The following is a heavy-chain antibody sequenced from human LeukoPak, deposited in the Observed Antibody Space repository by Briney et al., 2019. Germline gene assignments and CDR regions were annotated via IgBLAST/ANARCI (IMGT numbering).Heavy chain of an antibody. CDR2: IYYSGST. D-gene: IGHD3-16*01. CDR3: ARDWGVGPMPKSRFDP. Sequence: SETLSLTCTVSGGSISSYYWSWIRQPPGKGLAWIGYIYYSGSTNYNPSLKSRVTISVDTSKNQFSLKLSSVTAADTAVYYCARDWGVGPMPKSRFDPWGQGTLVTVSS. CDR1: GGSISSYY. J-gene: IGHJ5*02. V-gene: IGHV4-59*01.